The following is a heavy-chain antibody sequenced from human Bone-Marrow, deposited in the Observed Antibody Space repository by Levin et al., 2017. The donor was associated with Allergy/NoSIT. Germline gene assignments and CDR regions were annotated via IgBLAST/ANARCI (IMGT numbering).Heavy chain of an antibody. J-gene: IGHJ4*02. CDR3: ALEDLGVANFDY. CDR1: GFTFASHW. V-gene: IGHV3-74*01. D-gene: IGHD2-8*01. CDR2: INSDGSDT. Sequence: PGGSLRLSCAASGFTFASHWMHWVRQAPGEGLVWVSRINSDGSDTSCADSVKGRFTISRDNAKSTLYLQMNSLRAEDTAVYYCALEDLGVANFDYWGQGALVTVSS.